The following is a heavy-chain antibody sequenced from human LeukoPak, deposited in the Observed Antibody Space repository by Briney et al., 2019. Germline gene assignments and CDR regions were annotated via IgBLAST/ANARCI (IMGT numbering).Heavy chain of an antibody. V-gene: IGHV4-31*03. CDR2: IYYSGST. CDR1: GGSISSGGYY. CDR3: ARGALVGSGDH. D-gene: IGHD1-26*01. Sequence: PSETLSLTCTVSGGSISSGGYYWSWIRQHPGKCLEWIGYIYYSGSTYYNPSLKSRVTISVDTSKNQFSLKLSSVTAADTAVYYCARGALVGSGDHWGQGTLVTVSS. J-gene: IGHJ4*02.